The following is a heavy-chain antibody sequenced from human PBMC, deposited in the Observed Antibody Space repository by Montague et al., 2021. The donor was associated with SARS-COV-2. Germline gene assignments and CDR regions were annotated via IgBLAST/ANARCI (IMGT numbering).Heavy chain of an antibody. CDR1: GFRFDSYA. D-gene: IGHD3-10*01. V-gene: IGHV3-23*01. J-gene: IGHJ6*02. Sequence: SLRLSCAASGFRFDSYAMSWVRQAPGKGLEWLSAISSGGETTDYADSMKGRFTLSRDNSMNTLYLQMNRLRGEDTAVYYCAKGIYMRRGVSHGMDVGGQGTTVTVSS. CDR2: ISSGGETT. CDR3: AKGIYMRRGVSHGMDV.